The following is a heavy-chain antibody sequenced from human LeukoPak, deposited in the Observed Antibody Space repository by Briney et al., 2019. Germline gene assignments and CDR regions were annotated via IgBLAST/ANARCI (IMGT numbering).Heavy chain of an antibody. Sequence: ASVKVSCKASGYTFTGYYIHWVRQAPGQGLGWMGWINPNSGGTNYAQKFQGRVTMTRDTSISTAYMELSRLRFDDTAVYYCARDGGVLTAQNRDYWGQGTLVTASS. D-gene: IGHD3-16*01. V-gene: IGHV1-2*02. CDR3: ARDGGVLTAQNRDY. J-gene: IGHJ4*02. CDR1: GYTFTGYY. CDR2: INPNSGGT.